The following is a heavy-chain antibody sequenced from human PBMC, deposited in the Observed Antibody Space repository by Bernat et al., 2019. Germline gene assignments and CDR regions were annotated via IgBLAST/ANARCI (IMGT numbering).Heavy chain of an antibody. V-gene: IGHV3-48*01. CDR3: ARFESSSWIPAAIDY. D-gene: IGHD6-13*01. Sequence: EVQLVESGGGLVQPGGSLRLSCAASGFTFSSYSMNWVRQAPGKGLEWVSYISSSSSTIYYADSVKGRFTISRDNAKNSLYLQMNSLRADDTAVYYCARFESSSWIPAAIDYWGQGTLVTVSS. CDR1: GFTFSSYS. CDR2: ISSSSSTI. J-gene: IGHJ4*02.